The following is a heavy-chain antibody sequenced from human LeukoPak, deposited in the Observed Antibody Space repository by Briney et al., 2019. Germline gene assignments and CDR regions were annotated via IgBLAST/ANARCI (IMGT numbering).Heavy chain of an antibody. CDR3: ARPPDY. CDR2: ISSSGDTI. Sequence: LSLTCAVYGGSFSGYHWSWVRQAPGKGLEWVSYISSSGDTIYYADSVKGRFTISRDNAKNSLYLQMNSLRAEDTAVYYCARPPDYWGQGTLVTVSS. CDR1: GGSFSGYH. J-gene: IGHJ4*02. V-gene: IGHV3-48*03.